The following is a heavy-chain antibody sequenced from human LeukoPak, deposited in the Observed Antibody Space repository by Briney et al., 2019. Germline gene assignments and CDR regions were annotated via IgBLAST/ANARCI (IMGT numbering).Heavy chain of an antibody. V-gene: IGHV3-64*01. D-gene: IGHD6-13*01. CDR3: ARGGSSWYGQFDY. CDR1: GFTFSSYA. Sequence: GGSLRLSCAASGFTFSSYAMHWVRQAPGKGLEYVSDISSNGGSTYYANSVKGRFTISRDNSKNTLYLQMGSLRAEDMAVYYCARGGSSWYGQFDYWGQGTLVTVSS. CDR2: ISSNGGST. J-gene: IGHJ4*02.